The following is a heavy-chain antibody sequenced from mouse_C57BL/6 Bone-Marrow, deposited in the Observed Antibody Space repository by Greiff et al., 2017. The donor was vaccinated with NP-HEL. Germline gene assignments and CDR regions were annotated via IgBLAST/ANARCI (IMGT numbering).Heavy chain of an antibody. CDR2: IYPGGGYT. CDR1: GYTFTNYW. CDR3: ARWGYYFYY. V-gene: IGHV1-63*01. Sequence: QVQLQQSGAELVRPGTSVKMSCKASGYTFTNYWIGWAKQRPGHGLEWIGDIYPGGGYTNYNEKFKGKATLTADKSSSTAYMHFISLTSDDSAIYYCARWGYYFYYCDQGTTLPVSS. J-gene: IGHJ2*01.